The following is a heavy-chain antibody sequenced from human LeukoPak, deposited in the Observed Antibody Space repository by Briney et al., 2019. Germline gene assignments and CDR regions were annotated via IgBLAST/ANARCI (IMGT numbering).Heavy chain of an antibody. CDR1: GGSFSGYY. V-gene: IGHV4-34*01. CDR2: INHSGST. D-gene: IGHD3-3*01. Sequence: SETLSLTCAVYGGSFSGYYWSWIRQPPGKGLEWIGEINHSGSTNYNPSLKSRVTISVDTSKNQFSLKLSSVTAADTAVYYCARVRVFGVVIYYYGMGVRGQGTTVTVSS. J-gene: IGHJ6*02. CDR3: ARVRVFGVVIYYYGMGV.